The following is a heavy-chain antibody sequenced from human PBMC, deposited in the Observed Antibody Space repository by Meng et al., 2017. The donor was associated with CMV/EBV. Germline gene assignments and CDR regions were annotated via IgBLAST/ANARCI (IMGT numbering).Heavy chain of an antibody. D-gene: IGHD3-3*01. J-gene: IGHJ6*02. Sequence: GGSLRLSCAASGFTFSDYYMSWIRQAPGKGLEWVSYISSSGSTIYYADSVKGRFTISRDNAKNSLYLQMNSLRAEDTAVYYCAREAVDDFWSGYYHYGMDVWGQGTTVTVSS. V-gene: IGHV3-11*01. CDR2: ISSSGSTI. CDR1: GFTFSDYY. CDR3: AREAVDDFWSGYYHYGMDV.